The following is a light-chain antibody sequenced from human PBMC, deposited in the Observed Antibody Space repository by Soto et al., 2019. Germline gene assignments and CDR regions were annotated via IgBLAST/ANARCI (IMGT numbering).Light chain of an antibody. CDR1: SSDVGSYNL. J-gene: IGLJ2*01. CDR2: EDS. CDR3: CSYAGSNTFVI. Sequence: QSVLTQPASVSGSPGQSITIFCTGTSSDVGSYNLVSWYQQHPDKAPKLMIYEDSKRPSGVSNRFSGSKCGNTASLTISGLQAEDEADYYCCSYAGSNTFVIFGGGTKLTVL. V-gene: IGLV2-23*02.